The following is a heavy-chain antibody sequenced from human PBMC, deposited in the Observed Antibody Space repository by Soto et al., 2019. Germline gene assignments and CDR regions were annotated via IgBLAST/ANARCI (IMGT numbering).Heavy chain of an antibody. J-gene: IGHJ6*02. CDR3: ARIVHNGMDV. CDR2: ISSFSNYM. D-gene: IGHD2-21*01. V-gene: IGHV3-21*01. CDR1: GFTFNSYS. Sequence: GGSLRLSCAVSGFTFNSYSMNWVRQAPGKGLEWVSSISSFSNYMYYTDSVKGRFTISRDNARNSLYLQMNSLRAEDTAVYYCARIVHNGMDVWGQGTTVTVSS.